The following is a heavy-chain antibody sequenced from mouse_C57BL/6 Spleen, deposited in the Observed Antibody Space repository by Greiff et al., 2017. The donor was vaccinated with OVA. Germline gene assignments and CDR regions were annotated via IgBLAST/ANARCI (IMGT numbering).Heavy chain of an antibody. CDR1: GFTFSSYA. V-gene: IGHV5-9-1*02. Sequence: EVKLVESGAGLVKPGGSLKLSCAASGFTFSSYAMSWVRQTPEKRLEWVAYISSGGDYIYYADTVKGRFTISRDNARNTLYLQMSSLKAEDTAMYYCTRDDPHYYGSSSWFAYWGQGTLVTVSA. CDR2: ISSGGDYI. CDR3: TRDDPHYYGSSSWFAY. J-gene: IGHJ3*01. D-gene: IGHD1-1*01.